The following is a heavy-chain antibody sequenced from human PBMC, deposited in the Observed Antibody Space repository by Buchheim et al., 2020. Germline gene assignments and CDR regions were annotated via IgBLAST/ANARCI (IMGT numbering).Heavy chain of an antibody. D-gene: IGHD4-17*01. CDR1: GFTFSSYG. Sequence: QVQLVESGGGVVQPGRSLRLSCAASGFTFSSYGMHWVRQAPGKGLEWVAFIWYDGSHNNYADSVKGRFTLSRDNSKNTVYLQMSSLRAEDTAVYYCARDYYGDYAYFDYWGQGTL. CDR3: ARDYYGDYAYFDY. J-gene: IGHJ4*02. V-gene: IGHV3-33*01. CDR2: IWYDGSHN.